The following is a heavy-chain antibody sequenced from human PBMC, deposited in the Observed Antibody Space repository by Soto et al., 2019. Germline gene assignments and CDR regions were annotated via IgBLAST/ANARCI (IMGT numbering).Heavy chain of an antibody. D-gene: IGHD6-6*01. Sequence: QLQLQESGPGLVKPSETLSLTCSVSDDSINSDQYYWGWIRQPPGKGLDWIGSIYYRGNAYDNPSLRPPVTISLDKSESGFCGMRNSVTSAAADVYFWAGLGGLARSSYSFGCGGAGGLVTVSS. CDR3: AGLGGLARSSYSFGC. CDR2: IYYRGNA. J-gene: IGHJ4*02. V-gene: IGHV4-39*01. CDR1: DDSINSDQYY.